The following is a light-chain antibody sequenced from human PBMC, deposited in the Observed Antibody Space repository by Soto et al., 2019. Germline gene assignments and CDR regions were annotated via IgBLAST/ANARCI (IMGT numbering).Light chain of an antibody. V-gene: IGLV3-21*04. CDR3: QVWDSSNDHVI. CDR2: YNT. J-gene: IGLJ2*01. CDR1: NMGSKG. Sequence: SYELTQPPSVSLAPGKTARITFGGNNMGSKGVHGYQQKPGQAPVLVIYYNTDRPSGIRERFSGSNSGNTATLTISRVEAGDEADYYCQVWDSSNDHVIFGGGTKVTVL.